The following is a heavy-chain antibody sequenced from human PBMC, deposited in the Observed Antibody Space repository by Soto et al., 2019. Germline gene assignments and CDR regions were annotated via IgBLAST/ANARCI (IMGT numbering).Heavy chain of an antibody. J-gene: IGHJ3*02. Sequence: QVQLVESGGGVVQPGRSLRLSCAASGFTFSSYGMHWVRQAPGKGLEWVALISYDGSNNYYADSVKGRFTISRDNSKNTLYLQMNSLRSEDTAVYYCAKDLGHGGRGAFDIWGQGTMVTVSS. CDR2: ISYDGSNN. CDR1: GFTFSSYG. V-gene: IGHV3-30*18. CDR3: AKDLGHGGRGAFDI. D-gene: IGHD7-27*01.